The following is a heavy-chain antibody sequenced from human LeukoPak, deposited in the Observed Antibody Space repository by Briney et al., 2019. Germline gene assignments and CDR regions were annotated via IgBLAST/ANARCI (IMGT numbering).Heavy chain of an antibody. V-gene: IGHV1-2*02. J-gene: IGHJ5*02. Sequence: GASVKVSCKASGYTFTGYYMHWVRQAPGQGLEWMGWINPNSGGTNYAQKFQGRVTMTRDTSISTAYMELSRLRSDDTAVYYCARDQLVWFGDFATSGWFDPWGQGTLVTVSS. D-gene: IGHD3-10*01. CDR3: ARDQLVWFGDFATSGWFDP. CDR2: INPNSGGT. CDR1: GYTFTGYY.